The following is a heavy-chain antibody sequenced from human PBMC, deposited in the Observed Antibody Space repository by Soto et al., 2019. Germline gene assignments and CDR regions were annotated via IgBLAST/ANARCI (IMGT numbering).Heavy chain of an antibody. V-gene: IGHV1-69*04. CDR3: ARDECSGGSCYSTYGFDP. D-gene: IGHD2-15*01. J-gene: IGHJ5*02. CDR1: GGTFSIYT. CDR2: IIPILGIA. Sequence: SVKVSCKASGGTFSIYTIIWVRQAPGQGLEWMGRIIPILGIANYAQKFQGRVTITADKSTSTAYMELSSLRSEDTAVYYCARDECSGGSCYSTYGFDPWGQGTLVTVSS.